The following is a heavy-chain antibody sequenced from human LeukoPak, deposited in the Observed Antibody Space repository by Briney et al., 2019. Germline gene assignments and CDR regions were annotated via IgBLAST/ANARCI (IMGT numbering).Heavy chain of an antibody. V-gene: IGHV3-23*01. Sequence: GSLRLSCAASGFTFSSYAMSWVRQAPGKGLEWVSGSGSGGSTHYADSVKGRFTISRDNSKNTLYLQMNSLSAEDTAVYYCAKDFWSGYYPKYWGQGTLVTVSS. CDR1: GFTFSSYA. D-gene: IGHD3-3*01. CDR2: SGSGGST. J-gene: IGHJ4*02. CDR3: AKDFWSGYYPKY.